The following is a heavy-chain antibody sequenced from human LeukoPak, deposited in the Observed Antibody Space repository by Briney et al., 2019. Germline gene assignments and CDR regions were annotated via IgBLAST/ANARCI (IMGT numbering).Heavy chain of an antibody. CDR1: GDAISSHY. V-gene: IGHV4-59*08. Sequence: DPSETLSLTCTVSGDAISSHYWSWIRQPPGTGLEWIGYVYYGGSAHYNPSLKTRVTITVDTSKNQFSLRLSSVTAADTAVYYCARHLDYGGNSGYFDYWGQGTLVTVSS. J-gene: IGHJ4*02. D-gene: IGHD4-23*01. CDR2: VYYGGSA. CDR3: ARHLDYGGNSGYFDY.